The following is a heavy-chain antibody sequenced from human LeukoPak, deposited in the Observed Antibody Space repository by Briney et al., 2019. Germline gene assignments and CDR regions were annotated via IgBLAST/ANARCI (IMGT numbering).Heavy chain of an antibody. V-gene: IGHV3-74*01. J-gene: IGHJ4*02. D-gene: IGHD4-17*01. CDR2: IKSDGSVT. CDR3: NRGESASDYGY. CDR1: GFTFSNYW. Sequence: GGSLRLSCAASGFTFSNYWMYWVRQVPGKGLVWVSGIKSDGSVTSYADSVRGRFTISRDNAKNTLYLQMNSLRAEDTAVYYCNRGESASDYGYWGQGTLVTVSS.